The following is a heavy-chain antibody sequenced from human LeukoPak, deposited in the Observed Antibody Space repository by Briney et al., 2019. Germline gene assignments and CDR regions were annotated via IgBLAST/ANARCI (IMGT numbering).Heavy chain of an antibody. CDR3: ARFVIVSAVGIDV. V-gene: IGHV3-72*01. CDR2: TRNKANSYST. CDR1: GFTFSSYS. J-gene: IGHJ6*02. D-gene: IGHD2-2*01. Sequence: GGSLRLSCAASGFTFSSYSMNWVRQAPGKGLEWVGRTRNKANSYSTEYAASVKGRFTISRDESENSLYLQMNSLKTEDTAVYYCARFVIVSAVGIDVWGQGTTVTVSS.